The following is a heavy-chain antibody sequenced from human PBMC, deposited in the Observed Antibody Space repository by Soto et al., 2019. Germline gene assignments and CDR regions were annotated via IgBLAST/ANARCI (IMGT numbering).Heavy chain of an antibody. CDR3: ARSYYDILTGYYSSPNAYYFDY. CDR1: GFTFSSYA. J-gene: IGHJ4*02. CDR2: ISSNGGST. D-gene: IGHD3-9*01. V-gene: IGHV3-64*01. Sequence: GGSLRLSCSASGFTFSSYAMHWVRQAPGKGLEYVSAISSNGGSTYYANSVKGRFTISRDNSKNTLYLQMGSLRAEDMAVYYCARSYYDILTGYYSSPNAYYFDYWGQVTLVTVSS.